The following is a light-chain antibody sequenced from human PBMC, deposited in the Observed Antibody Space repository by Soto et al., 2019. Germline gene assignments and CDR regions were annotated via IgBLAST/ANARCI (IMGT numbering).Light chain of an antibody. CDR3: LQQNNYPRT. CDR2: VAS. CDR1: QDIGTD. J-gene: IGKJ2*01. Sequence: DIQMTQSPSSLSASVADRVTITCRASQDIGTDLGWYQQKPGKAPERLIYVASSLDGGVPARFSGSGSGTEFTLTISSLQPEDFATYYCLQQNNYPRTFGQGTKVDI. V-gene: IGKV1-17*01.